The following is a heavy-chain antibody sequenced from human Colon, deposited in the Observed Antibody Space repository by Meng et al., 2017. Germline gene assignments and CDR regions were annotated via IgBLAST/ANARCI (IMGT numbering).Heavy chain of an antibody. J-gene: IGHJ4*02. CDR3: ARHGGWHFDY. V-gene: IGHV4-4*02. CDR2: IYLSGSP. D-gene: IGHD6-19*01. Sequence: LRGSGPGLVEPSGTLSLTCAVSGGSISSSNYWSWVRQPPGKGLEWIGQIYLSGSPSYNPSLESRVTISVDKSKNQLSLRLTSVTAADTAIYYCARHGGWHFDYWGQGTLVTVSS. CDR1: GGSISSSNY.